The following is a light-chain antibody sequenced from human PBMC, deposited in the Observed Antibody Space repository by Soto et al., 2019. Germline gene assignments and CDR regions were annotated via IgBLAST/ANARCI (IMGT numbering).Light chain of an antibody. Sequence: EIVLPQSPGTLSLSPGERATLSCGASQSVSSNYLAGYQQRPGQAPRLLIYDASSRATGVPDRFSGSGSGTDFTLTISRLEPEDFAVYYCHQYGGSPGTLGQGTKVDI. CDR3: HQYGGSPGT. V-gene: IGKV3-20*01. CDR1: QSVSSNY. J-gene: IGKJ1*01. CDR2: DAS.